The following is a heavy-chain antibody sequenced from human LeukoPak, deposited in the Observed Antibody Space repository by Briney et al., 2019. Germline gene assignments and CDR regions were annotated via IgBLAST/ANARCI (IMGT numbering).Heavy chain of an antibody. CDR2: INPLSGKT. J-gene: IGHJ3*01. Sequence: ASVKISCKASGYTFTSYYMHWVRQAPGQGLEWLGIINPLSGKTTYTQKLQDRVTVTRDTSTSSVYMDLSSLRSEDTAVYYCARYPGNYGDLGLDFWGQGTMVTVSS. V-gene: IGHV1-46*04. CDR3: ARYPGNYGDLGLDF. D-gene: IGHD4-17*01. CDR1: GYTFTSYY.